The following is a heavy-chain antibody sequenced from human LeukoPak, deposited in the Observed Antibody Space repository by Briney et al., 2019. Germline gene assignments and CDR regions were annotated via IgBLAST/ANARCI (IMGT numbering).Heavy chain of an antibody. Sequence: GASVKVPCKASGYTFTSYGISWVRQAPGQGLEWMGWISAYNGNTNYAQKLQGRVTMTTDTSTSTAYMELRSLRSDDTAVYYCATWDLERKTYYDPYWGQGTLVTVSS. V-gene: IGHV1-18*01. D-gene: IGHD3-22*01. CDR3: ATWDLERKTYYDPY. CDR1: GYTFTSYG. J-gene: IGHJ4*02. CDR2: ISAYNGNT.